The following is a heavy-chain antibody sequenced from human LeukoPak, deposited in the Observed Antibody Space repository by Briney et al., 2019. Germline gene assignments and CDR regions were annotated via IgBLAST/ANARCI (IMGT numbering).Heavy chain of an antibody. J-gene: IGHJ6*02. D-gene: IGHD4-11*01. Sequence: PSETLSLTCTVSGGSISSSSYYWGWIRQPPGKGLEWIGSIYYSGSTYYNPSLKSRVTISVDTSKNQFSLKLSSVTAADTAVYYCARQTGTVANMDVWGQGTTVTVSS. V-gene: IGHV4-39*01. CDR1: GGSISSSSYY. CDR3: ARQTGTVANMDV. CDR2: IYYSGST.